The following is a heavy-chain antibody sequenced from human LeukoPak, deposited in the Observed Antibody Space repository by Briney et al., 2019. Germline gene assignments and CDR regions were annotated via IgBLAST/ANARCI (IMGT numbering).Heavy chain of an antibody. CDR2: IKQDGSEK. V-gene: IGHV3-7*04. D-gene: IGHD5-12*01. J-gene: IGHJ3*02. Sequence: PGGSLRLSCAASGFTFSSYWMSWVRQAPGKGLEWVANIKQDGSEKYYADSVKGRSTISRDNAKNSLYLQMNSLRAEDTAVYYCARASGYEDAFDIWGQGTMVTVSS. CDR1: GFTFSSYW. CDR3: ARASGYEDAFDI.